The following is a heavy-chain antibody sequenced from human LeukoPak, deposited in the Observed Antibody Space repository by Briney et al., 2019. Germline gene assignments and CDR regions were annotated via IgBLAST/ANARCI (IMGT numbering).Heavy chain of an antibody. J-gene: IGHJ5*02. Sequence: PSETLSLTCAVYGESFSGSFWSWIRQPQGKGLEWIGEINHSGSTNYNPSLKSRVTISVDTSKNQFSLKLSSVTAADTAVYYCARGGPNSKRSRPNWFDPWGQGTLVTVSS. CDR1: GESFSGSF. V-gene: IGHV4-34*01. CDR3: ARGGPNSKRSRPNWFDP. D-gene: IGHD2-8*01. CDR2: INHSGST.